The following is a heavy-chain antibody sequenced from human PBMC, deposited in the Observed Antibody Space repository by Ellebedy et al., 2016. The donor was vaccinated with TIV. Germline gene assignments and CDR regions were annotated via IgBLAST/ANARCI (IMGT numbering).Heavy chain of an antibody. CDR2: ISSSGTTI. CDR1: GFTFSDYY. D-gene: IGHD5-12*01. J-gene: IGHJ4*02. Sequence: GESLKISCAASGFTFSDYYMSWIRQAPGKGLEWVSYISSSGTTIYNADSVKGRFTISRDNAKNSLYLQMNSLRAEDTAVYYCTTAGGYIVATFSLGVKFDYWGQGTLVTVSS. CDR3: TTAGGYIVATFSLGVKFDY. V-gene: IGHV3-11*01.